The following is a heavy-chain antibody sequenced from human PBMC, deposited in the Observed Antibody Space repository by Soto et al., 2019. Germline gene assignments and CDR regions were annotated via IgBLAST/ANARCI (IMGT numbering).Heavy chain of an antibody. J-gene: IGHJ6*02. CDR3: ARPTVGGAYYYYYGMDV. Sequence: QVQLVQSGAEVKKPGSSVKVSCKASGGTFSSYAISWVRQAPGQGLEWIGGIIPIFGTANYAQKFQGRVTITADESTSTAYMELSSLRSEDTAVYYCARPTVGGAYYYYYGMDVWGQGTTVTVSS. D-gene: IGHD2-21*01. CDR2: IIPIFGTA. V-gene: IGHV1-69*01. CDR1: GGTFSSYA.